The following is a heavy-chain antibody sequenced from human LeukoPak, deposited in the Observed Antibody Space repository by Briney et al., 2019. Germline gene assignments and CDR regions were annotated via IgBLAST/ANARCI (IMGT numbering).Heavy chain of an antibody. CDR1: GFTFSSYA. CDR2: ISGSGGST. D-gene: IGHD1-1*01. Sequence: PGGSLRLSCAASGFTFSSYAMSWVRQAPGKGLEWVSAISGSGGSTYYADSVKGRFTISRGNSENTLYLQMNSLRAEDTAVYYCAKDPTTGTTPNWFDPWGQGTLVTVSS. V-gene: IGHV3-23*01. J-gene: IGHJ5*02. CDR3: AKDPTTGTTPNWFDP.